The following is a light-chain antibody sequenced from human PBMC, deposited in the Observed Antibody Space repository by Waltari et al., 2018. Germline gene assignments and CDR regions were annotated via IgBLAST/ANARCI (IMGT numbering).Light chain of an antibody. CDR1: SSNIGSNY. J-gene: IGLJ3*02. CDR3: ATWDDSLSGPV. Sequence: HSVLTQPPSASGTPGQRVTISCSGSSSNIGSNYVYWYQQHPGTAPNLLIYRNNQRPSGVPDRFSGSKSGTSASLAISGLRSEDEADYYCATWDDSLSGPVFGGGTKLTVL. V-gene: IGLV1-47*01. CDR2: RNN.